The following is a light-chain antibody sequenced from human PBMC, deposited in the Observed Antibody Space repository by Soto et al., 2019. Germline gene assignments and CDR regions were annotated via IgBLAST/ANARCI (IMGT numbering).Light chain of an antibody. CDR3: CSYALL. Sequence: QSALTQPASVSGSPGQSITISCTGTNSDVGTHNLVSWYQQHPGKAPKLIIYEGTKRPSGVSNRFSGSKSGNTASLTISGLQSEDEADYYCCSYALLFGTGLKVAVL. J-gene: IGLJ1*01. CDR2: EGT. V-gene: IGLV2-23*01. CDR1: NSDVGTHNL.